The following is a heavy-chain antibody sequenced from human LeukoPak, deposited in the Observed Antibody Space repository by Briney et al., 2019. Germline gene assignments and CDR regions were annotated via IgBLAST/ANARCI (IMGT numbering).Heavy chain of an antibody. CDR2: IYTSGSI. J-gene: IGHJ3*01. CDR3: ARVSPIFSVAVSDAFDL. CDR1: GGSISSGSYY. D-gene: IGHD3-3*01. V-gene: IGHV4-61*02. Sequence: PSETLSLTCTVSGGSISSGSYYWSWIRQPAGKGLEWIGRIYTSGSINYNPSLKSRVTISVDTSKNQFSLRLSSVTAADSAVYYCARVSPIFSVAVSDAFDLWGQGTMVTVSS.